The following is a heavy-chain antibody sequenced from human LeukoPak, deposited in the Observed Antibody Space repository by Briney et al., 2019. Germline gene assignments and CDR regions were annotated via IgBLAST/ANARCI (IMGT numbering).Heavy chain of an antibody. CDR1: GFTFSGYA. J-gene: IGHJ4*02. D-gene: IGHD2-21*01. CDR2: ISYDGSNK. V-gene: IGHV3-30-3*01. CDR3: ARIPTLSPRAILYCDY. Sequence: PGGSLRLSCAASGFTFSGYAMHWVRQAPGKGLEWVAVISYDGSNKYYADSVKGRFTISKDNSKNTLYLQMNSLRSDDTAVYYCARIPTLSPRAILYCDYWGQGTLVTVSS.